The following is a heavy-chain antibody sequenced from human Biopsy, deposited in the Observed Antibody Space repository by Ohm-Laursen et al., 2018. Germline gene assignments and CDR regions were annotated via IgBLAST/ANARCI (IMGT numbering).Heavy chain of an antibody. CDR1: GYTFTGQY. D-gene: IGHD2-15*01. CDR3: AKGQDLRGGAEYFQH. CDR2: INPHSGTT. Sequence: ASVKVSCKSSGYTFTGQYLHWVRQVPGQGLEWMGWINPHSGTTKFAQDFQGRVTMTRDTSITTAYMELRRLRSGDTAVYYCAKGQDLRGGAEYFQHWGQGALVTVSS. J-gene: IGHJ1*01. V-gene: IGHV1-2*02.